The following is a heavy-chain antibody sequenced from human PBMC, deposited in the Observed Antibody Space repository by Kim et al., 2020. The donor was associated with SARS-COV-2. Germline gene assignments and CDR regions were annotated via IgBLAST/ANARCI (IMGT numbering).Heavy chain of an antibody. D-gene: IGHD4-17*01. V-gene: IGHV3-9*01. CDR1: GFTFDDYA. J-gene: IGHJ6*02. Sequence: GGSLRLSCAASGFTFDDYAMHWVRQAPGKGLEWVSGISWNSGSIGYADSVKGRLTISRDNAKNSLYLQMNSLRAEDTAFYYCAKDISMSVTNPQNYYYYGMDVWGQGTTVTVSS. CDR3: AKDISMSVTNPQNYYYYGMDV. CDR2: ISWNSGSI.